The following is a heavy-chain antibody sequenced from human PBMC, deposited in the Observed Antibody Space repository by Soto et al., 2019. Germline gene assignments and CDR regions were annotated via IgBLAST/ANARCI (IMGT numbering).Heavy chain of an antibody. V-gene: IGHV2-5*02. J-gene: IGHJ3*02. D-gene: IGHD2-15*01. Sequence: QITLKESGPTLVKPTQTLTLTCTFSGFSLSTSGVGVGWIRQPPGKALEWLALIYWDDDKRYSPSLKSRLTITKDTSKNPVVLTMTNMDPVDTATYYCAPIQVASDAFDIWGQGTMVTVSS. CDR3: APIQVASDAFDI. CDR1: GFSLSTSGVG. CDR2: IYWDDDK.